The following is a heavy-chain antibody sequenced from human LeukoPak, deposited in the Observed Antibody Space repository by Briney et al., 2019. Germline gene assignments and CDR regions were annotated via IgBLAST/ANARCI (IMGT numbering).Heavy chain of an antibody. D-gene: IGHD3-10*01. CDR2: ISSSSSYI. V-gene: IGHV3-21*01. CDR3: AREGQPGDDY. J-gene: IGHJ4*02. CDR1: GFTFSSYS. Sequence: GGSLRLSCAASGFTFSSYSMNWVRQAPGKGLEWVSSISSSSSYIYCADSVKGRFTISRDNAKNSLYLQMNSLRAEDTAVYYCAREGQPGDDYWGQGTLVTVSS.